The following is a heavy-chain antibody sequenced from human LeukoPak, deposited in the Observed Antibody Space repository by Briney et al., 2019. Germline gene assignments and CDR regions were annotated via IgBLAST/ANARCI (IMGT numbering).Heavy chain of an antibody. CDR1: GGSISSSSYY. D-gene: IGHD4-23*01. V-gene: IGHV4-39*07. Sequence: TSETLSLTCIVSGGSISSSSYYWGWIRQPPGKGLEWIGSIYNSGRTYYNPSLKSRVTISVDTSKNQFSLKLSSVTAADTAVYYCARDDYGGNGYYYYYMDVWGKGTTVTVSS. CDR2: IYNSGRT. J-gene: IGHJ6*03. CDR3: ARDDYGGNGYYYYYMDV.